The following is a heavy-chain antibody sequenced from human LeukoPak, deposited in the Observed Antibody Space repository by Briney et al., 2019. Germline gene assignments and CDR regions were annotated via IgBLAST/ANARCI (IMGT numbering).Heavy chain of an antibody. CDR2: ISSSSSYI. Sequence: GGSLRLSCAASGFTFSSYSMNWVRQAPGKGLEWVSSISSSSSYIYYADSVKGRFTISRDNAKNSLYLQMNSLRAEDTAVYYCASSKWVAGTGWFDPWGQGTLVTVSS. D-gene: IGHD6-19*01. V-gene: IGHV3-21*01. CDR3: ASSKWVAGTGWFDP. CDR1: GFTFSSYS. J-gene: IGHJ5*02.